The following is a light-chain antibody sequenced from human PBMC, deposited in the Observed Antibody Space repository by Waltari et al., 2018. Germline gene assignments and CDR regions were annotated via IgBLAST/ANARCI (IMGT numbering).Light chain of an antibody. CDR3: SSYAGSTPFV. V-gene: IGLV2-8*01. J-gene: IGLJ1*01. Sequence: QSVLTQPPSASGSPGQSVTISCTGTSSYVGAYHYVSWYQHSPGKAPKLLIYGVSKRPSGVPDRFSGSKSGNTASLTVSGLQAEDEADYFCSSYAGSTPFVFGTGTKVTVL. CDR2: GVS. CDR1: SSYVGAYHY.